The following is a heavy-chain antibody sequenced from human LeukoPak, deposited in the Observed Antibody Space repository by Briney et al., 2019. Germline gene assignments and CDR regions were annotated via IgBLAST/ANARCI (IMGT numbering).Heavy chain of an antibody. D-gene: IGHD3-3*01. Sequence: SETLSLTCTVSGGSISSYYWSWIRQPPGKGLEWIGEINHSGSTNYNPSLKSRVTISVDTSKNQFSLKLSSVTAADTAVYYCARKRGRITIFGVVISASDYYGMDVWGQGTTVTVSS. CDR1: GGSISSYY. V-gene: IGHV4-34*01. J-gene: IGHJ6*02. CDR2: INHSGST. CDR3: ARKRGRITIFGVVISASDYYGMDV.